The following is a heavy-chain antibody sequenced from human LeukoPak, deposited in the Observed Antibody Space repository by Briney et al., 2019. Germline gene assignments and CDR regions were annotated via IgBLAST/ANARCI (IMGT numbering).Heavy chain of an antibody. Sequence: GGSLRLSCAASGFTFSGYAMTWVRQAPGKGLEWVSSIGDSGGITFYADSVKGRFTISRDNAKNSLYLQMNSLRAEDTAVYYCARDSLPVYYYDSSGYFGYWGQGTLVTVSS. D-gene: IGHD3-22*01. CDR3: ARDSLPVYYYDSSGYFGY. J-gene: IGHJ4*02. V-gene: IGHV3-23*01. CDR2: IGDSGGIT. CDR1: GFTFSGYA.